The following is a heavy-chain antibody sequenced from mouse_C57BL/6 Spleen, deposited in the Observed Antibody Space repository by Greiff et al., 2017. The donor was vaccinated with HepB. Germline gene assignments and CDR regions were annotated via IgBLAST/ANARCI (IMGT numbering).Heavy chain of an antibody. CDR2: INPNNGGT. V-gene: IGHV1-26*01. CDR1: GYTFTDYY. CDR3: ARSNWEYYFDY. D-gene: IGHD4-1*01. J-gene: IGHJ2*01. Sequence: VQLKQSGPELVKPGASVKISCKASGYTFTDYYMNWVKQSHGKSLEWIGDINPNNGGTSYNQKFKGKATLTVDKSSSTAYMELRSLTSEDSAVYYCARSNWEYYFDYWGQGTTLTVSS.